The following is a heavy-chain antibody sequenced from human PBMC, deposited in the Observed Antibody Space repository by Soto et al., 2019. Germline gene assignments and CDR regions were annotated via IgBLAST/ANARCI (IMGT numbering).Heavy chain of an antibody. V-gene: IGHV1-18*04. J-gene: IGHJ4*02. CDR1: GYTFTSYG. CDR3: ARDPPRRYSYGQGLDY. Sequence: HVQLVQSGAEVKKPGASVKVSCKASGYTFTSYGISWVRQAPGQGLEWMGWISTDNGNTNYAQKPQGRVTMTTDTYTSTAYMEVRSLRSDDTAVYYCARDPPRRYSYGQGLDYWGQGTLVTVSS. D-gene: IGHD5-18*01. CDR2: ISTDNGNT.